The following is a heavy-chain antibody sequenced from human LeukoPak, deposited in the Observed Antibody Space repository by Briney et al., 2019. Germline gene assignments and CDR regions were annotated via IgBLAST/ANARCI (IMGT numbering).Heavy chain of an antibody. CDR3: ARGPYCSRTSCYFDY. D-gene: IGHD2-2*01. V-gene: IGHV1-69*13. J-gene: IGHJ4*02. CDR2: IIPIFGTA. CDR1: GGTFSSYA. Sequence: GASVKVSCKASGGTFSSYAISWVRQAPGQGLEWMGGIIPIFGTANYAQKFQGRVTITADESTSTAYMELSSLRSEDTAVYYCARGPYCSRTSCYFDYWGQGTLVTVSS.